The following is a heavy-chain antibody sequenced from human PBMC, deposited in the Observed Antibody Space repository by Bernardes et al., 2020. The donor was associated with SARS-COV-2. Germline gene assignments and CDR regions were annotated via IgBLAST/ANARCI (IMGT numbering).Heavy chain of an antibody. V-gene: IGHV3-74*01. Sequence: GGSLRLSCAASGFTFSNYWMHWVRQVPGKGLVWVSRIKTDGSSTSYAGSVKGRFTISRDNAKNTLYLQMNSLRVEDTAVYYCARGALSGTYGVGDYWGQGTLVTVSS. CDR2: IKTDGSST. J-gene: IGHJ4*02. CDR3: ARGALSGTYGVGDY. CDR1: GFTFSNYW. D-gene: IGHD1-26*01.